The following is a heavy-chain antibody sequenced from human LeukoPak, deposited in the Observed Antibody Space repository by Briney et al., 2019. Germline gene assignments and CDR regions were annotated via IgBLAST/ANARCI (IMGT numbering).Heavy chain of an antibody. J-gene: IGHJ3*02. CDR3: ARGGELPHHDAFDI. Sequence: SETLSLTCTVSGGSISSYYWSWIRQTPGKGLEWIGYISHSGNTNYNPSLKSRVTISVDTSKNQFSLKLSSVTAADTAVYYCARGGELPHHDAFDIWGQGTMVTVSS. D-gene: IGHD1-26*01. CDR2: ISHSGNT. CDR1: GGSISSYY. V-gene: IGHV4-59*01.